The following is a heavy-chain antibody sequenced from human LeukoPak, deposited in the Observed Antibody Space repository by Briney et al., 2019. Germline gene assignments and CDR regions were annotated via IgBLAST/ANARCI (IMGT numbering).Heavy chain of an antibody. Sequence: SVKVSCKASGGTFSSYAISWVRQAPGQGLEWMGGIIRIFGTANYAQKFQGRVTITADKSTSTAYMELSSLRSEDTAVYYCARSGGPDIVFDYWGQGTLVTVSS. CDR2: IIRIFGTA. V-gene: IGHV1-69*06. D-gene: IGHD2-15*01. CDR3: ARSGGPDIVFDY. J-gene: IGHJ4*02. CDR1: GGTFSSYA.